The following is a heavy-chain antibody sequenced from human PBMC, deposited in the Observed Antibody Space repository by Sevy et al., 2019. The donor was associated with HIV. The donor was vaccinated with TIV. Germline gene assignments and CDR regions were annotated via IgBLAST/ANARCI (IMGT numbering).Heavy chain of an antibody. D-gene: IGHD3-22*01. CDR2: ISSSGTTI. CDR3: ARVDANYDKGFDA. V-gene: IGHV3-48*03. J-gene: IGHJ5*02. Sequence: GGSLRLSCEASGFTFSSYEMNWVRQAPGKGLEWVSYISSSGTTIKYADSVKGRFTISRDNAKNSLSMQMNSLRAEDTAVYYCARVDANYDKGFDAWGQGTLVTVS. CDR1: GFTFSSYE.